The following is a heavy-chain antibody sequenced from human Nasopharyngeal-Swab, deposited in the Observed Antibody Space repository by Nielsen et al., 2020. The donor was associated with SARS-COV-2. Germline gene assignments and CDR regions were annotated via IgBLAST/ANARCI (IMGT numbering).Heavy chain of an antibody. CDR3: AKDVGIAVAGSGFDY. V-gene: IGHV3-9*01. Sequence: GGSLRLSCAASGFTFDDYAMHWVRQVPGKGLEWVSGISWNSGRIGYADSVKGRFTISRDNAENSLYLQMNSLRAEDTAFHYCAKDVGIAVAGSGFDYWGQGALVTVSS. D-gene: IGHD6-19*01. CDR2: ISWNSGRI. CDR1: GFTFDDYA. J-gene: IGHJ4*02.